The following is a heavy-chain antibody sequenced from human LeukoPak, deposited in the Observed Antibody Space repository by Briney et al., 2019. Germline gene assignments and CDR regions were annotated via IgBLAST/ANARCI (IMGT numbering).Heavy chain of an antibody. CDR2: INHSGST. J-gene: IGHJ3*02. CDR1: GGSFSGYY. D-gene: IGHD3-9*01. Sequence: SETPSLTCAVYGGSFSGYYWSWIRQPPGKGLEWIGEINHSGSTNYNPSLKSRVTISVDTSKNQFSLKLSSVTAADTAVYYCARGPSLRYFDWPTAPPHAFDIWGQGTMVTVSS. V-gene: IGHV4-34*01. CDR3: ARGPSLRYFDWPTAPPHAFDI.